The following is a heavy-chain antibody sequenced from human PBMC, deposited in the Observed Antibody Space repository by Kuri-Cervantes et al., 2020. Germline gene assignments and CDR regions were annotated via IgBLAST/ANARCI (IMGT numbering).Heavy chain of an antibody. CDR3: AREYSGSYSRYYGMDV. Sequence: ASVKVSCKASGYTFTGYYMHWVRQAPGQGLEWMGWINPNSGGTNYAQKFQGRVTMTRDTSISTAYMELSRLISDDTAVYYCAREYSGSYSRYYGMDVWGQGTTVTVSS. J-gene: IGHJ6*02. CDR1: GYTFTGYY. V-gene: IGHV1-2*02. D-gene: IGHD1-26*01. CDR2: INPNSGGT.